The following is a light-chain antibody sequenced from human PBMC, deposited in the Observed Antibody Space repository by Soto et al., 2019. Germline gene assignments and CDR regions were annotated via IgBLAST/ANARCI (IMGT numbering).Light chain of an antibody. Sequence: QSALTQPRSGSGSPGQAVTISCTGTSSDVGGYNYVSWYQQHPGKAPKLMIYDVSKQPSGVPDRFSGSKSGNTASLAISWVRADDEADYYCCSYAGSLVTFGGGTKLT. CDR1: SSDVGGYNY. CDR2: DVS. CDR3: CSYAGSLVT. V-gene: IGLV2-11*01. J-gene: IGLJ2*01.